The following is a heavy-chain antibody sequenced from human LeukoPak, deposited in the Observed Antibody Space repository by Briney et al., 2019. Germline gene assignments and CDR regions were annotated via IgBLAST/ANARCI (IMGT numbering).Heavy chain of an antibody. D-gene: IGHD5-12*01. CDR1: GGSISSGGYY. J-gene: IGHJ4*02. CDR3: ARWSRGHDY. Sequence: SETLSLTCTVSGGSISSGGYYWSWIRQHPGKGLEWIGYIYYTGSPDYNPSLKSRVTISVDTSKNQFSLKLSSVTAADTAVYYCARWSRGHDYWGQGTLVTVSS. CDR2: IYYTGSP. V-gene: IGHV4-31*03.